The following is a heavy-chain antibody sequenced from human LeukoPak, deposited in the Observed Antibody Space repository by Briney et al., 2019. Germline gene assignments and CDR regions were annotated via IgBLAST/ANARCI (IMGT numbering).Heavy chain of an antibody. CDR3: TTGGTLVYGILGWFDP. CDR2: IKAKTDGGTT. J-gene: IGHJ5*02. CDR1: GFTFSSYA. Sequence: GGSLRLSCAASGFTFSSYAMSWVRQAPGKGLEWVGRIKAKTDGGTTDYAAPVKGRFTISRDDSKNTLYLQMNSLKTEDTAVYYCTTGGTLVYGILGWFDPWGQGTLVTVSS. D-gene: IGHD2-8*01. V-gene: IGHV3-15*01.